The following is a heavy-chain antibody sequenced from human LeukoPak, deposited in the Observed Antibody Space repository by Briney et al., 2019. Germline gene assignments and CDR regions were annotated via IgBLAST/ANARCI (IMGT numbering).Heavy chain of an antibody. D-gene: IGHD2-15*01. CDR3: ARDHGSIDWYVGAFDY. V-gene: IGHV4-4*07. CDR2: IYASGSS. Sequence: SETLSLTCTVSGGSIISYFWSWVRQPAGKGLEWIGRIYASGSSNYNPALKSRVIMSVDTSKNQISLRLTSVTAADTAVYYCARDHGSIDWYVGAFDYWGQGAPVTVSS. J-gene: IGHJ4*02. CDR1: GGSIISYF.